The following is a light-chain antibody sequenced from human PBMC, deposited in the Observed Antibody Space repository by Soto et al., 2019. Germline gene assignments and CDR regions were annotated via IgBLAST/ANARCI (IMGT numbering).Light chain of an antibody. Sequence: EIVMTQSPAPLSVSPGERATLSCRASQSVSSNLAWYQQKPGQAPRLLMYGISTRATGSPARFSGSGSGTEFTLTLSSLQSEDFAIDCCQQHNNLPLTCGGGTKAEI. J-gene: IGKJ4*01. CDR1: QSVSSN. CDR2: GIS. CDR3: QQHNNLPLT. V-gene: IGKV3-15*01.